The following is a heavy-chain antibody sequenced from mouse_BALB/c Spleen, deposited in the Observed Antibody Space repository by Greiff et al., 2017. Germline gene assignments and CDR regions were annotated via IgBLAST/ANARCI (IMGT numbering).Heavy chain of an antibody. Sequence: QVQLQQSGAELAKPGASVKMSCKASGYTFTSYWMHWVKQRPGQGLEWIGYINPSTGYTEYNQKFKDKATLTADKSSSTAYMQLSSLTSEDSAVYYCARSGYGNYRAMDYWGQGTSVTVSS. J-gene: IGHJ4*01. CDR2: INPSTGYT. CDR3: ARSGYGNYRAMDY. V-gene: IGHV1-7*01. D-gene: IGHD2-10*02. CDR1: GYTFTSYW.